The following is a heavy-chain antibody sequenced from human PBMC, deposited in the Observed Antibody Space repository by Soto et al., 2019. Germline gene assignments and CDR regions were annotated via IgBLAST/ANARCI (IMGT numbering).Heavy chain of an antibody. CDR2: ISDRGGST. D-gene: IGHD3-22*01. CDR3: ARDEYYYASSGYYRFDQ. CDR1: GSTLSNFA. V-gene: IGHV3-23*01. Sequence: GGSLRLSCAASGSTLSNFAMSWVRQAPGKGLEWVAVISDRGGSTDYAASVKGRFTISRDNSNNTVYLQMNNLRAEDTAVYYCARDEYYYASSGYYRFDQWGQGTLVTVSS. J-gene: IGHJ4*02.